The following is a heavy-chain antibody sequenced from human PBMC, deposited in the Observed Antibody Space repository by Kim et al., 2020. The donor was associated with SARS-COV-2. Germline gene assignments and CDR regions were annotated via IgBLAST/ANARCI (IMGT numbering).Heavy chain of an antibody. D-gene: IGHD1-20*01. Sequence: GGSLRLSCAASGFTFNNYDMTWVRQAPGKGLEWVSAISSSGSDTYYADSVKGRFTISRDNSRNTLYLQMNSLRVEDTAVYYCVRRMTGNGGWFDPWGQGTLVTVSS. V-gene: IGHV3-23*01. J-gene: IGHJ5*02. CDR1: GFTFNNYD. CDR2: ISSSGSDT. CDR3: VRRMTGNGGWFDP.